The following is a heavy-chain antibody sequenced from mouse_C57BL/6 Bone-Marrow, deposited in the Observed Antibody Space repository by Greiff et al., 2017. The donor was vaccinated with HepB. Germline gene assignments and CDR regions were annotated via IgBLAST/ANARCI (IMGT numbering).Heavy chain of an antibody. CDR1: GFTFSSYG. V-gene: IGHV5-6*01. CDR2: ISSGGSYT. D-gene: IGHD2-3*01. CDR3: ARHDGYYYFDY. J-gene: IGHJ2*01. Sequence: EVQVVESGGDLVKPGGSLKLSCAASGFTFSSYGMSWVRQTPDKRLEWVATISSGGSYTYYPDSVKGRFTISRDNAKNTLYLQMSRLKSEDTAMYYCARHDGYYYFDYWGQGTTLTVSS.